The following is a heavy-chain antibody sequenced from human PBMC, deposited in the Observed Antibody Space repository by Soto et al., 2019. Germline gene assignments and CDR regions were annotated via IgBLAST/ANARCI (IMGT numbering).Heavy chain of an antibody. CDR1: GFTFNTYA. CDR3: AKQRAGYGSGSDTDNFDF. D-gene: IGHD3-10*01. CDR2: LSGSGGTT. J-gene: IGHJ4*02. Sequence: EVQLFESVGGLVQPGGSLRLSCSTSGFTFNTYAMNCVRQAPGKGLEWVSALSGSGGTTYYADSVRGRFTISSDNSKNTLVRQMIGLRAEATALYYFAKQRAGYGSGSDTDNFDFWGQGTLVTVAS. V-gene: IGHV3-23*01.